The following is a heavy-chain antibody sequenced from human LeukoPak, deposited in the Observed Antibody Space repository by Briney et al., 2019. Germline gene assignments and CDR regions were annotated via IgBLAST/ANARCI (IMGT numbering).Heavy chain of an antibody. V-gene: IGHV1-69*13. Sequence: ASVKVSCKASGYTLTSYYMHWVRQAPGQGLEWMGGIIPIFGTANYAQKFQGRVTITADESTSTAYMELSSLRSEDTAVYYCAREVKGSYADYWGQGTLVTVSS. CDR3: AREVKGSYADY. D-gene: IGHD1-26*01. CDR1: GYTLTSYY. J-gene: IGHJ4*02. CDR2: IIPIFGTA.